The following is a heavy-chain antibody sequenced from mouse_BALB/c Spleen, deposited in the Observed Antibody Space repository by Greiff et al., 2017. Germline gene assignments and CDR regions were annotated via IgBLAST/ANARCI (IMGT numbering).Heavy chain of an antibody. CDR3: ARDDYDGAY. CDR2: ISDGGSYT. D-gene: IGHD2-4*01. V-gene: IGHV5-4*02. CDR1: GFTFSDYY. Sequence: EVKVEESGGGLVKPGGSLKLSCAASGFTFSDYYMYWVRQTPEKRLEWVATISDGGSYTYYPDSVKGRFTISRDNAKNNLYLQMSSLKSEDTAMYYCARDDYDGAYWGQGTLVTVSA. J-gene: IGHJ3*01.